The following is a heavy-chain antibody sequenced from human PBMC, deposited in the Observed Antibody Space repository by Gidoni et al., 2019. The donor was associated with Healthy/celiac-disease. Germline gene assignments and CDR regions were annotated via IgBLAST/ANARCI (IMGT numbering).Heavy chain of an antibody. J-gene: IGHJ4*02. CDR3: ATVGSYVDY. Sequence: LEWMGGFDPEDGETIYAQKFQGRVTMTEDTSTDTAYMELSSLRSEDTAVYYCATVGSYVDYWGQGTLVTVSS. D-gene: IGHD3-10*01. CDR2: FDPEDGET. V-gene: IGHV1-24*01.